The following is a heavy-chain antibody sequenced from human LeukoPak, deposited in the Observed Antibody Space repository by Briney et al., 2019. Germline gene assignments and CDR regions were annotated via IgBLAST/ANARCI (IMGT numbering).Heavy chain of an antibody. CDR3: ARSTPSLYGDTPSAFDI. Sequence: PSQTLSLTCTVSGGSISSGDYYWSWIRQPPGKGLKWIGYIYYSGSTYYNPSLKSRVTISVDTSKNQFSLKLSSVTAADTAVYYCARSTPSLYGDTPSAFDIWGQGTMVTVSS. J-gene: IGHJ3*02. D-gene: IGHD4-17*01. CDR1: GGSISSGDYY. V-gene: IGHV4-30-4*01. CDR2: IYYSGST.